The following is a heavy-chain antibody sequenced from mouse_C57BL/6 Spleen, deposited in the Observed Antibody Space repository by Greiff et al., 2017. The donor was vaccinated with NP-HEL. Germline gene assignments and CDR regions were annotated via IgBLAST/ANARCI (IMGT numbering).Heavy chain of an antibody. CDR3: ARGGVWGLRRDGGYYAMDY. Sequence: QVQLQQPGTELVKPGASVKLSCKASGYTFTSYWMHWVKQRPGQGLEWIGNINPSNGGTNYNEKFKSKATLTVDKSSSTAYMQLSSLTSVDSAVYYCARGGVWGLRRDGGYYAMDYWGQGTSVTVSS. J-gene: IGHJ4*01. V-gene: IGHV1-53*01. CDR2: INPSNGGT. CDR1: GYTFTSYW. D-gene: IGHD2-4*01.